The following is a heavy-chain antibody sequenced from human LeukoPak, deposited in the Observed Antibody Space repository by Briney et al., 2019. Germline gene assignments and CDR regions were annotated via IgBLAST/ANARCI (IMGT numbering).Heavy chain of an antibody. D-gene: IGHD5-18*01. CDR3: ATTDTAMDLDY. V-gene: IGHV1-2*02. J-gene: IGHJ4*02. CDR1: GYTFTDYH. CDR2: INPNSGGT. Sequence: ASVKVSCKASGYTFTDYHMHWVRQAPGQGLEWMGWINPNSGGTNYAQRFQGRVTMTRDASISTAYMELSRLRSDDTAVYYCATTDTAMDLDYWGQGTLVTVSS.